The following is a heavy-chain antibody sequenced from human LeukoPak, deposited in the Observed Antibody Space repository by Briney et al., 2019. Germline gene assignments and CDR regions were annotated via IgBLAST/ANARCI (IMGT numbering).Heavy chain of an antibody. J-gene: IGHJ5*02. CDR1: GGSISSYY. V-gene: IGHV4-4*09. Sequence: SETLSLTCTVSGGSISSYYWSWVRQPPGKGLEWIGYIYTSGSTNYNPSLKSRVTISVDTSKNQFSLKLSSVTAADTAVYYCARQRRVFGGSNWFDPWGQGTLVTVSS. CDR2: IYTSGST. CDR3: ARQRRVFGGSNWFDP. D-gene: IGHD3-10*02.